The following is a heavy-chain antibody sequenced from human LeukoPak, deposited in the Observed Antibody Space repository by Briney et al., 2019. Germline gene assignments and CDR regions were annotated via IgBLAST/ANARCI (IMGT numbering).Heavy chain of an antibody. V-gene: IGHV4-39*07. CDR2: IYYSGST. CDR1: GGSISSSSYY. D-gene: IGHD5-18*01. CDR3: ASVIRGYSYGPLRF. Sequence: SETLSLTCTVSGGSISSSSYYWGWIRQPPGKGLEWIGSIYYSGSTYYNPSLKSRVTISADTANNQFSLKLSSVTAADTAVCYCASVIRGYSYGPLRFWGQGTPVTVSS. J-gene: IGHJ4*02.